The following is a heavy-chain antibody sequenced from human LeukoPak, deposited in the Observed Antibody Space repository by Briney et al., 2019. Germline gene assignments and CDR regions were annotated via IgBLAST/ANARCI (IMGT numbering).Heavy chain of an antibody. V-gene: IGHV5-51*01. CDR2: IYPRDSRT. D-gene: IGHD5-24*01. CDR3: AKGGDGRDFLLY. J-gene: IGHJ4*02. Sequence: GESLKISCKGSGYSFTNYWIGWVRQVPGKGLEWMGFIYPRDSRTTYSPSFQGQVTISADRSISTAYIQWSSLKASDTAMYYCAKGGDGRDFLLYWGQGSLVTVSS. CDR1: GYSFTNYW.